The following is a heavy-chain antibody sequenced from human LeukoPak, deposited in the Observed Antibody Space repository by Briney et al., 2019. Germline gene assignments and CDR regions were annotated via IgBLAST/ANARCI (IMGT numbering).Heavy chain of an antibody. Sequence: GGSLRLSCAASGFTFSSYAMSWVRQAPGKGLEWVSAISVSGGNTYYADSVKGRFTISRDNSKNTLYLQMNSLRAEDTAVYYCARLLATTGTRYFDYWGQGTLVTVSS. CDR3: ARLLATTGTRYFDY. V-gene: IGHV3-23*01. CDR1: GFTFSSYA. J-gene: IGHJ4*02. CDR2: ISVSGGNT. D-gene: IGHD6-13*01.